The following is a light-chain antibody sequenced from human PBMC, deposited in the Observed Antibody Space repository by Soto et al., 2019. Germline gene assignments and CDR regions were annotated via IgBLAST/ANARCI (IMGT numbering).Light chain of an antibody. CDR2: LGS. Sequence: DIVMTQSPLSLPVTPGEPASISCRSSPSLLHSNGYNYLDWYLQKPGQSPQLLIYLGSNRASGVPDRFSGGGSGKDCTLKISRVEAEDVGVYYCMQGLQLPSTVGQGTKLEIK. J-gene: IGKJ2*02. V-gene: IGKV2-28*01. CDR1: PSLLHSNGYNY. CDR3: MQGLQLPST.